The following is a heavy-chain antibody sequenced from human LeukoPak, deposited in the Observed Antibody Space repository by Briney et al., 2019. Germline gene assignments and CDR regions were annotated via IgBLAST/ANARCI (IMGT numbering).Heavy chain of an antibody. CDR3: ARDGWVDY. CDR2: ISSSGRTI. Sequence: GGSLRLSCAASGFAFNTYAMNWVRQAPGKGLEWVSYISSSGRTIFNADSVRGRFTISRDNAKNSLFLQMNSLRAEDTAVYYCARDGWVDYWGQGTLVTVSS. V-gene: IGHV3-48*03. CDR1: GFAFNTYA. J-gene: IGHJ4*02. D-gene: IGHD6-19*01.